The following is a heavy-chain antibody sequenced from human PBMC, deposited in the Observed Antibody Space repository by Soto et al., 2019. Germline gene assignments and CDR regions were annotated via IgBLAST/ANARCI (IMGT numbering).Heavy chain of an antibody. D-gene: IGHD2-15*01. J-gene: IGHJ4*02. CDR1: GFTFSSYS. Sequence: PGGSLRLSCAASGFTFSSYSMNWVRQAPGKGLEWVSYISSSSSTIYYADSVKGRFTISRDNAKNSLYLQMNSLRAEDTAVYYCARDKGRSPFDYWGQGTLVTFSS. CDR3: ARDKGRSPFDY. V-gene: IGHV3-48*01. CDR2: ISSSSSTI.